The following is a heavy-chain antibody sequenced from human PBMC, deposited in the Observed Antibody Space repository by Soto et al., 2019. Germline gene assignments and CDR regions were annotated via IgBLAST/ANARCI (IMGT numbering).Heavy chain of an antibody. V-gene: IGHV3-21*01. Sequence: GGSLRLSCAASGFTFSSYSMNWVRQAPGKGLEWVSSISSSSSYIYYADSVKGRFTISRDNAKNSLYLQMNSLRAEDTAVYYCARDATGDRISSSWYDYWGQGTLVTVSS. D-gene: IGHD6-13*01. J-gene: IGHJ4*02. CDR3: ARDATGDRISSSWYDY. CDR2: ISSSSSYI. CDR1: GFTFSSYS.